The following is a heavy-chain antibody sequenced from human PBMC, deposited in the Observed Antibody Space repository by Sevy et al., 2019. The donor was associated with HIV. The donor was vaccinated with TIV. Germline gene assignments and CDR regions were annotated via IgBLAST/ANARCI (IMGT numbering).Heavy chain of an antibody. CDR3: VRGPNFGVGGCQQISPYCLDV. D-gene: IGHD2-15*01. V-gene: IGHV3-72*01. Sequence: GGSLRLSCAASGFTFRDHYVDLVRQAPGKGLEWVGRIRNRPNSYTTEYAASVKGRFTISRDDSRNSVYLQMNSLKTQDSAVYYCVRGPNFGVGGCQQISPYCLDVWGKGATVTVSS. J-gene: IGHJ6*03. CDR2: IRNRPNSYTT. CDR1: GFTFRDHY.